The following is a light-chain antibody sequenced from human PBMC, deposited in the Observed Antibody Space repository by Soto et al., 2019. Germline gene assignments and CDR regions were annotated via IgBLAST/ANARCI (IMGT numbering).Light chain of an antibody. Sequence: ETVMTQSPATLSVSPGETATLSCRASRSVAGNLAWYQQKPGQPPRLLIYGVSTRATGVPARFSGSGSETDFSLTISSLQIEDFALYYCQQSNNWPPLTFGGGTKVDIK. V-gene: IGKV3-15*01. J-gene: IGKJ4*01. CDR3: QQSNNWPPLT. CDR1: RSVAGN. CDR2: GVS.